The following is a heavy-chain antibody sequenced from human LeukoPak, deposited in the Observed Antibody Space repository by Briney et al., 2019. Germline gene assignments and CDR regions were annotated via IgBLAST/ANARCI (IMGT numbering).Heavy chain of an antibody. CDR1: GDSVSSKSAA. V-gene: IGHV6-1*01. J-gene: IGHJ4*02. CDR2: TYYRSKWFN. D-gene: IGHD5-12*01. Sequence: SQTLSLTCAISGDSVSSKSAAWNWIRQFPSRVLEWLGRTYYRSKWFNEYAVSEKSRISINPDTAKNQFSLQLNSVTPDDTAVYYCARIATKDGRDYWGQGILVTVSS. CDR3: ARIATKDGRDY.